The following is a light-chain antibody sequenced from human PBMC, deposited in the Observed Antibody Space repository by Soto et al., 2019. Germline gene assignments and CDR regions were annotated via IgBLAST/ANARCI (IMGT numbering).Light chain of an antibody. J-gene: IGLJ1*01. CDR1: SSDVGGYNY. Sequence: QSALTQPRSVSGSPGQSVTISCTGTSSDVGGYNYVSWYQQHPGKAPKLMIYDVSNRPSGVPNRFSGSKSGNTASLTISGLQAEDEADYYCCSYGRTLDVFGTGTKLTVL. V-gene: IGLV2-11*01. CDR2: DVS. CDR3: CSYGRTLDV.